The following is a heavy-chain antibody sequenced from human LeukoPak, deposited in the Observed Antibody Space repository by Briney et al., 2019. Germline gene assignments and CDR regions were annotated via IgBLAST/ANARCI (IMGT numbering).Heavy chain of an antibody. CDR1: GASITRYY. J-gene: IGHJ2*01. V-gene: IGHV4-4*07. CDR3: ARLLGSSGYAGDWYFDL. D-gene: IGHD3-22*01. Sequence: RSSETQSLTCSVSGASITRYYWTWIRQPVGKGLEWFGRLYTNGTVNYNPSLRSRVTMSRDTSRNQFSLKLTSVTAADTAVYYCARLLGSSGYAGDWYFDLWGPGALVTVSS. CDR2: LYTNGTV.